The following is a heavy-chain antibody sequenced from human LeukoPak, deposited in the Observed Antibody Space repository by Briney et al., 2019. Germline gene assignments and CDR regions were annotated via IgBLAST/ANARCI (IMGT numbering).Heavy chain of an antibody. CDR2: IYYSGST. CDR3: ARVVGSSDYFDY. J-gene: IGHJ4*02. D-gene: IGHD1-26*01. V-gene: IGHV4-31*03. CDR1: GGSISSGGYY. Sequence: SETLSLTCTVSGGSISSGGYYWSWIRQHPGKGLEWIGYIYYSGSTYYNPSLKSRVTISVDTSKNQFSLKLSSVTAPDTAVYYCARVVGSSDYFDYWGQGTLVTVSS.